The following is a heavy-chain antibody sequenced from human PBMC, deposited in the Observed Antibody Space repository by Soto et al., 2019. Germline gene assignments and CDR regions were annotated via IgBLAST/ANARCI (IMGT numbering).Heavy chain of an antibody. D-gene: IGHD3-10*01. V-gene: IGHV4-34*01. CDR1: GGSFSGYY. CDR2: INHSGST. Sequence: QVQLQQWGAGLLKPSETLSLTCAVYGGSFSGYYWSWIRQPPGKGLEWIGEINHSGSTNYNPSLKSRVTISVDTSKTQFSLKLSSVTAADTAVYYCARGDRITMVRGTPDVWGQGTTVTVSS. CDR3: ARGDRITMVRGTPDV. J-gene: IGHJ6*02.